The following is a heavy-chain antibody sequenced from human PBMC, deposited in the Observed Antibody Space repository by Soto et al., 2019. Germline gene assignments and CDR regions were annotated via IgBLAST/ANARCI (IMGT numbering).Heavy chain of an antibody. Sequence: QLQLQESGPGLVKPSETLSLTCTVSGGSISSSGYYWGWIRQPPGKGLEWIGSIYYSGSTSYNPSLDSRVALSIHPPKNQFSLNLLSVPAADTAVYYRARLTTPLTTRRFTWFDPWGQGTLVTVSS. CDR1: GGSISSSGYY. D-gene: IGHD3-22*01. CDR3: ARLTTPLTTRRFTWFDP. J-gene: IGHJ5*02. CDR2: IYYSGST. V-gene: IGHV4-39*01.